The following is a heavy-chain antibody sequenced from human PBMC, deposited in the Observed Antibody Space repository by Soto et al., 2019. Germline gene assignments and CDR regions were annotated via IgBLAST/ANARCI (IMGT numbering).Heavy chain of an antibody. CDR3: ARALTNTVTKLEVGAFDI. V-gene: IGHV1-8*01. CDR2: MNPNSGNT. Sequence: ASVKVSCKASGYTFNSYDINWVRQATGQGLEWMGWMNPNSGNTGYAQKFQGRVTITADKSTSTAYMELSSLRSEDTAVYYCARALTNTVTKLEVGAFDIWGQGTMVTVSS. D-gene: IGHD4-17*01. J-gene: IGHJ3*02. CDR1: GYTFNSYD.